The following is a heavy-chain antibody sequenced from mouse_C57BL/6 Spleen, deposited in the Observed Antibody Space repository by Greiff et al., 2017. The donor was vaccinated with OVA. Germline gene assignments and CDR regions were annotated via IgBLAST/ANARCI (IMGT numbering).Heavy chain of an antibody. J-gene: IGHJ1*03. Sequence: VQLQQSGPELVKPGASVKISCKASGYSFTDYNMNWVKQSNGKSLEWIGVINPNYGTTSYNQKFKGTATLTVDQSSRTAYMQLNSLASEDSAVYDCARRRSDDGGYFDVWGTGTTVTVSS. CDR3: ARRRSDDGGYFDV. CDR2: INPNYGTT. V-gene: IGHV1-39*01. D-gene: IGHD1-2*01. CDR1: GYSFTDYN.